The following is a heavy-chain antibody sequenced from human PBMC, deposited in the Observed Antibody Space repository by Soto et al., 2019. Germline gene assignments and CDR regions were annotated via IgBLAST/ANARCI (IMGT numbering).Heavy chain of an antibody. CDR2: ISAYNDNT. CDR3: AREGYCSSGSCALYSHDYFAMHV. J-gene: IGHJ6*02. D-gene: IGHD2-15*01. V-gene: IGHV1-18*01. CDR1: GYSFTRYG. Sequence: GSVKVSCEASGYSFTRYGISWVRQAPGQGLEWMGWISAYNDNTKYAQTFRGRVSMTTDTSTSTAYMELRTLTFDDTAVYYCAREGYCSSGSCALYSHDYFAMHVSGQGPTVTLSS.